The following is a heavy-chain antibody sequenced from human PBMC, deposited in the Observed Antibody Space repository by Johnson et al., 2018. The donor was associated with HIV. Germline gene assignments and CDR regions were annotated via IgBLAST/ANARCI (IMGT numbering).Heavy chain of an antibody. J-gene: IGHJ3*02. Sequence: MQLVESGGGLVQPGRSLRLSCTASGFTFGDYAMSWVRQAPGKGLDWVGFIRSKAYGGTTEYAASVKGRFTISRDDSKSIAYLQMKSLKTEDTAVYYCARPYDSSGGVAFDIWGQGTMVTVSS. V-gene: IGHV3-49*04. D-gene: IGHD3-22*01. CDR2: IRSKAYGGTT. CDR1: GFTFGDYA. CDR3: ARPYDSSGGVAFDI.